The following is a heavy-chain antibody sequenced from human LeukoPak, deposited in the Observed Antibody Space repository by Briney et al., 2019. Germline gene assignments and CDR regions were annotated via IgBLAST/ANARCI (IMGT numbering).Heavy chain of an antibody. J-gene: IGHJ4*02. D-gene: IGHD6-13*01. CDR3: AKGTYSSSWYYFDY. Sequence: GGSLRLSCAASGFTFSSYAMSCVRQAPGKGLEWVSAISGSGGSTYYADSVKGRFTISRDNSKNTLYLQMNSLRAEDTAVYYCAKGTYSSSWYYFDYWGQGTLVTVSS. V-gene: IGHV3-23*01. CDR2: ISGSGGST. CDR1: GFTFSSYA.